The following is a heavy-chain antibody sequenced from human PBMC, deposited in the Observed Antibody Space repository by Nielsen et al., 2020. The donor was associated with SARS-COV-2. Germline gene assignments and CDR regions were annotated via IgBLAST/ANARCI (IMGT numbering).Heavy chain of an antibody. CDR1: GFTFSSYS. D-gene: IGHD3-10*01. Sequence: GGSLRLSCAASGFTFSSYSMNWVRQAPGKGLEWVSSISSSSSYIYYADSVKGRFTISRDNAKNSLYLQMNSLRAEDTAVYYCARGSGSPFGAFDIWGQGTMVTVSS. CDR2: ISSSSSYI. V-gene: IGHV3-21*01. J-gene: IGHJ3*02. CDR3: ARGSGSPFGAFDI.